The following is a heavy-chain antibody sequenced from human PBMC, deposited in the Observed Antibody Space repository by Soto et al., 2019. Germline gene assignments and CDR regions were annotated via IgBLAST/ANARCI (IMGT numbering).Heavy chain of an antibody. CDR2: ISYDGSLK. J-gene: IGHJ6*02. CDR3: AKDFKVSGSYYGSLNYYYGMDV. D-gene: IGHD3-10*01. CDR1: GFTFSSYG. V-gene: IGHV3-30*18. Sequence: QVHLVESGGGVAQPGRSLRLSCAASGFTFSSYGMHWVRQAPGKGLEWVAIISYDGSLKYYADSVKGRFTISRDNSKSALSLKMNSLRPEDTAVYYCAKDFKVSGSYYGSLNYYYGMDVWGQGTTVIVSS.